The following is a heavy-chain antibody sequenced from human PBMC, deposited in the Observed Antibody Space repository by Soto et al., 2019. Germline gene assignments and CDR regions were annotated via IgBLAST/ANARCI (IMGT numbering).Heavy chain of an antibody. Sequence: QVQLVQSGGEMKKPGASVKVSCKASDYTFTTSGITWVRQAPGQGLEWMGWISTYHGDTNYAHKVRGRVTMTTDTSTSTAYMELRSLKSDDTAVYYCATNTTIVPDYWGQGTLVTVSS. CDR2: ISTYHGDT. V-gene: IGHV1-18*01. CDR1: DYTFTTSG. J-gene: IGHJ4*02. D-gene: IGHD3-22*01. CDR3: ATNTTIVPDY.